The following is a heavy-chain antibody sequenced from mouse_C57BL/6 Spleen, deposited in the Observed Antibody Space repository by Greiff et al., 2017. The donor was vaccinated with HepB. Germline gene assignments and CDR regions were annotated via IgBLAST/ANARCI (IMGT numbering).Heavy chain of an antibody. CDR3: ARRGLGDYYFDY. D-gene: IGHD4-1*01. Sequence: VQLQQSGPELVKPGASVKMSCKASGYTFTDYNMHWVKQSHGKSLEWIGYINPNNGGTSYNQKFKGKATLTVNKSSSTAYTELRSLTSEDSAVYYCARRGLGDYYFDYWGQGTTLTVSS. V-gene: IGHV1-22*01. CDR2: INPNNGGT. J-gene: IGHJ2*01. CDR1: GYTFTDYN.